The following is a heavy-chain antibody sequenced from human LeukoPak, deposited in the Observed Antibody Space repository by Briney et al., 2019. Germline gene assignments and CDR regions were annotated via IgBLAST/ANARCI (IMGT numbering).Heavy chain of an antibody. CDR3: ARIRYCSSTSCYAGVHWFDP. J-gene: IGHJ5*02. V-gene: IGHV4-4*07. CDR2: IYTSGST. CDR1: GGSISSYY. Sequence: SETLSLTCTVSGGSISSYYWSWIRQPAGKGPEWIGRIYTSGSTNYNPSLKSRVTMSVDTSKNQFSLKLSSVTAADTAVYYCARIRYCSSTSCYAGVHWFDPWGQGTLVTVSS. D-gene: IGHD2-2*01.